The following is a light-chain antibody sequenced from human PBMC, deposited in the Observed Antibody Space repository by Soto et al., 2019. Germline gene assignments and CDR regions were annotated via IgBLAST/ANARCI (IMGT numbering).Light chain of an antibody. CDR1: QSVSSN. CDR2: GAS. V-gene: IGKV3-15*01. Sequence: EIVMTQSPATLSVSPGERATLSCRASQSVSSNLAWYQQKPGQAPRLLIYGASTRATGIPARFSGSGSGTEFTLTISSLQSEDFAVYSCQQYNNWPETVGQGTKVEIK. J-gene: IGKJ1*01. CDR3: QQYNNWPET.